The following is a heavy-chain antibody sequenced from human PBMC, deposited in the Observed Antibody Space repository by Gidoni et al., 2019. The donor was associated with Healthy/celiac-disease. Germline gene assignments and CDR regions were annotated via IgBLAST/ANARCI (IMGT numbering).Heavy chain of an antibody. D-gene: IGHD6-19*01. CDR3: ARDHSSGWSSPLDY. V-gene: IGHV3-21*01. J-gene: IGHJ4*02. Sequence: EVQLVESGGGLVKPGGFLRLSCAASGFTFSSYSMNWVRQAPGKGLEWVSSISSSSSYIYYADSVKGRFTISRDNAKNSLYLQMNSLRAEDTAVYYCARDHSSGWSSPLDYWGQGTLVTVSS. CDR2: ISSSSSYI. CDR1: GFTFSSYS.